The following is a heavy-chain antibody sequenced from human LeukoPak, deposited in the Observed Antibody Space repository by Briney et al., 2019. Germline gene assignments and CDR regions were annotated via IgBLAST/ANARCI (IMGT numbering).Heavy chain of an antibody. V-gene: IGHV2-5*01. Sequence: SGPTLVKPTQTLTLTCTFSGFSLTTSGVGVGWIRQSPGKALEWLALIYWIDDKRYSPSLKTRLTITKDTSKNQVVLTLTNMDPVDTATYYCAHRVRYCSGGNCQYYFDYWGQGTLVTVSS. D-gene: IGHD2-15*01. CDR1: GFSLTTSGVG. J-gene: IGHJ4*02. CDR2: IYWIDDK. CDR3: AHRVRYCSGGNCQYYFDY.